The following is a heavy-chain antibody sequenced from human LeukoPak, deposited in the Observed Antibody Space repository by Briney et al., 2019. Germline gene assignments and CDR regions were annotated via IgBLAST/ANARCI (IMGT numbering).Heavy chain of an antibody. D-gene: IGHD6-19*01. V-gene: IGHV3-11*01. CDR3: ARDHSVAVAGWFDP. J-gene: IGHJ5*02. Sequence: GGSLRLSCAASGFTFSDYYMSWIRQAPGKGLEWVSYISSSGSTIYYADSVKGRFTISRDNAKNSLYLQMNSLRAEDTAVYYCARDHSVAVAGWFDPWGQGTLVTVSS. CDR2: ISSSGSTI. CDR1: GFTFSDYY.